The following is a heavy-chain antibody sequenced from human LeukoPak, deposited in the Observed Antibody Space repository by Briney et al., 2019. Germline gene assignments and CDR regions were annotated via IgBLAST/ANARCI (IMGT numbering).Heavy chain of an antibody. D-gene: IGHD2-15*01. CDR2: INHSGST. V-gene: IGHV4-34*01. Sequence: SETLSLTCAVYGGSFSGYYWSWIRQPPGKGLEWIGEINHSGSTNYNPSLKSRVTISVDTSKNQFSLKLSSVTAADTAVYYCARGGVVAAIVYWGQGTLVTVSS. CDR3: ARGGVVAAIVY. CDR1: GGSFSGYY. J-gene: IGHJ4*02.